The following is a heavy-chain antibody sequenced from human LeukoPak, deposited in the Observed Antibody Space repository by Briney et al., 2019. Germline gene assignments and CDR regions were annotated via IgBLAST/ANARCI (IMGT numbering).Heavy chain of an antibody. J-gene: IGHJ4*02. V-gene: IGHV4-39*01. D-gene: IGHD3-3*01. CDR1: GGSISSSSYY. Sequence: SETLSLTCTVSGGSISSSSYYWGWIRQPPGKGLEWIGSIYYSGSTYYNPSLKSRVTISVDTSKNQFSLKLSSVTAADTAVYYCARLLLSRDFWSGYSYYFDYWGQGTLVTVSS. CDR2: IYYSGST. CDR3: ARLLLSRDFWSGYSYYFDY.